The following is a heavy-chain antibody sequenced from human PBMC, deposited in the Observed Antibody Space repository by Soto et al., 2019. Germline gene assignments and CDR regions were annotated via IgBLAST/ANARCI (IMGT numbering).Heavy chain of an antibody. CDR2: IIPIFGTA. J-gene: IGHJ4*02. CDR1: GGTFSSYA. V-gene: IGHV1-69*06. Sequence: GASVKVSCKASGGTFSSYAISWVRQAPGQGLEWMGGIIPIFGTANYAQKFQGRVTITADKSTSTAYMELSSLRSEDTAVYYCARGPRYYDSSGYLSLLDYWGQGTLVTSPQ. CDR3: ARGPRYYDSSGYLSLLDY. D-gene: IGHD3-22*01.